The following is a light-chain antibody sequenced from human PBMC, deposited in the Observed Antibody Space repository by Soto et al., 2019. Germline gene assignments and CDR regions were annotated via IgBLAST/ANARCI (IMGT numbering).Light chain of an antibody. CDR1: SSNIGNNY. Sequence: QSVLTQPPSVSAAPGQKVTISCSGSSSNIGNNYVSWYQQLPGTAPKLLIYDNNNRPSGIPDRFSGSKSCTSATLGITGLQTGDEADYYCGTWDSSLSAWVFGGGTKLTVL. CDR3: GTWDSSLSAWV. J-gene: IGLJ3*02. CDR2: DNN. V-gene: IGLV1-51*01.